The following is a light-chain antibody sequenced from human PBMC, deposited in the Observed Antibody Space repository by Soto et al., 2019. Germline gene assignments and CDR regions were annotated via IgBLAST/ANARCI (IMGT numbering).Light chain of an antibody. V-gene: IGKV1-33*01. J-gene: IGKJ2*01. CDR1: QDIGDN. Sequence: DIQMTQSPSSLSASVGERVTITCQASQDIGDNLNWYQQKPGKAPKLLIYEVSNLETGVPSRFCGGVLGTDFTLTTSSRQPEEIATYYCQHHDDRPRYIFGPGTKLEIK. CDR3: QHHDDRPRYI. CDR2: EVS.